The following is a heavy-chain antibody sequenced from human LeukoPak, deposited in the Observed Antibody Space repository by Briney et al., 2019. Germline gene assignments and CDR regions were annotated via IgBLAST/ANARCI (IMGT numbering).Heavy chain of an antibody. D-gene: IGHD5-12*01. Sequence: SETLSLTCTVSGGSVSSNRFYWGWIRQSPGKGLEWIGSMYYSGGTYHNPSLKSRVTISVDTSKNQFSLKLSSVTAADTAVYYCAGLGGYDRESDYWGQGTLVTVSS. V-gene: IGHV4-39*07. J-gene: IGHJ4*02. CDR3: AGLGGYDRESDY. CDR2: MYYSGGT. CDR1: GGSVSSNRFY.